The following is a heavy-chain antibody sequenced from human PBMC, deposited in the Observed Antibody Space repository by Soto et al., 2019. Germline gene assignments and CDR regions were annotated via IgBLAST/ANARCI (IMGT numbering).Heavy chain of an antibody. J-gene: IGHJ6*02. V-gene: IGHV4-39*01. CDR3: ASDLVGASDSYGLDV. CDR1: GGSISSSSYY. D-gene: IGHD1-26*01. Sequence: TLSLTCTVSGGSISSSSYYWGWIRQPPGKGLEWIGSIYYSGSTYYNPSLKSRVTISVDTSKNQFSLKLSSVTAADTAVYYCASDLVGASDSYGLDVWGQGTPVTVSS. CDR2: IYYSGST.